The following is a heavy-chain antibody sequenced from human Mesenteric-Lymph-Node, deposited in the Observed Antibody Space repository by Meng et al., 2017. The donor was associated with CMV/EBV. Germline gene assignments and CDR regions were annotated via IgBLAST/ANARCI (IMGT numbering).Heavy chain of an antibody. CDR1: GFTFSSYS. J-gene: IGHJ6*02. CDR3: ARGGGGSSWKAPAHYFYALDA. Sequence: GESLKISCAASGFTFSSYSMNWVRQAPGKGLEWVSSISSSSSYIYYADSVKGRFTISRDNAKNSLYLQMNSLRAEDTAVYYCARGGGGSSWKAPAHYFYALDAWGQGTTVTVSS. D-gene: IGHD2-15*01. CDR2: ISSSSSYI. V-gene: IGHV3-21*01.